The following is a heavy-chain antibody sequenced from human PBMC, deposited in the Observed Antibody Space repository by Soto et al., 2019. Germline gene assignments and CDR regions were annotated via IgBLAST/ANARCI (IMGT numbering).Heavy chain of an antibody. D-gene: IGHD5-12*01. CDR2: INPNGGET. CDR1: GYTFSAYY. V-gene: IGHV1-2*02. CDR3: ARDTGYSYGLPDY. Sequence: GASVKVSCKASGYTFSAYYIIWVRRAPGQGPEWMGWINPNGGETNYAEKFRDRVTLTTDTSISAAYLELSGLRSDDTALYYCARDTGYSYGLPDYWGQGTLVTVSS. J-gene: IGHJ4*02.